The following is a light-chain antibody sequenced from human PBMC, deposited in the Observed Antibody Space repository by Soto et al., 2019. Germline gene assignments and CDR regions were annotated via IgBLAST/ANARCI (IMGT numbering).Light chain of an antibody. CDR1: SSDIGGYKY. CDR2: DVS. Sequence: ALTQPSSVSGSPGQSITISCTGTSSDIGGYKYVSWYQQNPDKAPKLMIYDVSYRPSGVSDRFSGSKSGNTASLTISGLQAEDEADYYCSSYTSINTHVFGTGTKVTVL. CDR3: SSYTSINTHV. V-gene: IGLV2-14*01. J-gene: IGLJ1*01.